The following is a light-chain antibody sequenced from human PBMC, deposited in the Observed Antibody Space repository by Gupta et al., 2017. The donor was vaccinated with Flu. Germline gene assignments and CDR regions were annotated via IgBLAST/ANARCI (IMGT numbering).Light chain of an antibody. CDR3: QQYLDTPLT. J-gene: IGKJ4*01. CDR1: QSVSYNC. CDR2: RAS. V-gene: IGKV4-1*01. Sequence: DIVMTQSPDSLAVSLGERATINCKSSQSVSYNCAWFQQKPGQPPKLLIYRASTRESGVPERISGSGSGTDFTLTINNLQAEDVAVYYCQQYLDTPLTFGGGTKVEI.